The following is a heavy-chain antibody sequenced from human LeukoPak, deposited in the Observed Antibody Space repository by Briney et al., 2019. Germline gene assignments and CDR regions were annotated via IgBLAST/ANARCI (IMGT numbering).Heavy chain of an antibody. V-gene: IGHV3-23*01. CDR2: ISVSGHKT. CDR3: AKTRGSGPFDY. D-gene: IGHD3-10*01. CDR1: GFTFSSYS. Sequence: GGSLRLSCAASGFTFSSYSMGWVRQAPGKGLEWVSGISVSGHKTYHADSVKGRFTISRDNSKNMVYLQMNSLRAEDTAVYYCAKTRGSGPFDYWGQGTLVTISS. J-gene: IGHJ4*02.